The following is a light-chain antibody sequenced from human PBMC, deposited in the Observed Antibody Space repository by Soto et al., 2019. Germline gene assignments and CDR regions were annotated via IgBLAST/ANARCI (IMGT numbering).Light chain of an antibody. CDR3: QHYDTLPLPVYT. Sequence: DIQMTQSPSSLSASVGDRVTITCQASQDISNNLNWYQQKPGKAPKVLIYDASTLAAGVPSRFSGRGYGTDFALTISGLQPEDFATYYCQHYDTLPLPVYTFGQGTKLEI. J-gene: IGKJ2*01. V-gene: IGKV1-33*01. CDR2: DAS. CDR1: QDISNN.